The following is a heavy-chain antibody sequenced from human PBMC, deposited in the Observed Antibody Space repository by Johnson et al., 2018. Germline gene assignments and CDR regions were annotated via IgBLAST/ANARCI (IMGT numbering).Heavy chain of an antibody. J-gene: IGHJ4*02. V-gene: IGHV3-7*01. CDR2: TFPDGTER. Sequence: VQLVESEGGVVQXGRSXRLXCAASGFTFSSYGMHWVRQAPGKRLEWVAETFPDGTERYFVDSVKGRFAISRDNSKNSLYLQLTGLRVQDTAVYYCAREDWFSVDFWGQGTLVTVSS. CDR1: GFTFSSYG. CDR3: AREDWFSVDF. D-gene: IGHD3-9*01.